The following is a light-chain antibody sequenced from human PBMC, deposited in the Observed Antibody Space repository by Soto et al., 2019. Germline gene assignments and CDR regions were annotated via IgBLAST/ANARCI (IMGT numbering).Light chain of an antibody. Sequence: EIVLTQSPGTLSLSPGERATLSCRASQIVSSSYLACYQQKPGQAPRPLIYGASSSAIGIPDRFSGSGSGTAFTLTISRLEHEDFAVYYCQQYGSSPWTFGQGTKVEIK. CDR2: GAS. J-gene: IGKJ1*01. CDR1: QIVSSSY. V-gene: IGKV3-20*01. CDR3: QQYGSSPWT.